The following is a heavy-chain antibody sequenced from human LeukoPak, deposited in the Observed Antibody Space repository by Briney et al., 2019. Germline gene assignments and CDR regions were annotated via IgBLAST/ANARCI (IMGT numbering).Heavy chain of an antibody. CDR1: GGTFSSYA. D-gene: IGHD4-23*01. Sequence: SVKVSCKASGGTFSSYAISWVRQAPGQGLEWMGGIIPIFGTANYAQKFQGRVTITADKSTSTAYMELSSLRSEDTAVYYCARGHGGNSGHYYYYYMDVWGKGTTVTVSS. CDR3: ARGHGGNSGHYYYYYMDV. J-gene: IGHJ6*03. CDR2: IIPIFGTA. V-gene: IGHV1-69*06.